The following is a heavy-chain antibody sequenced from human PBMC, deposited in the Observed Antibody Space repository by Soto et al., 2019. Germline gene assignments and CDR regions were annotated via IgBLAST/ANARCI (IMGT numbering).Heavy chain of an antibody. CDR1: GGTFSSYA. Sequence: SVEVSCKXSGGTFSSYAISWVRQAPGQGLEWMGGIIPIFGTANYAQKFQGRVTITADESTSTAYMELSSLRSEDTAVHYCARRLMGATRILDDYWGQGTLVTVSS. CDR3: ARRLMGATRILDDY. D-gene: IGHD1-26*01. V-gene: IGHV1-69*13. J-gene: IGHJ4*02. CDR2: IIPIFGTA.